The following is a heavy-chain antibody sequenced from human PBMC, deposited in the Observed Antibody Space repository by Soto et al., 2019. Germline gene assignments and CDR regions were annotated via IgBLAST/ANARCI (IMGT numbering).Heavy chain of an antibody. CDR1: GYTFTSYA. D-gene: IGHD1-26*01. CDR3: ARTAAGGWELLGGYYFDY. J-gene: IGHJ4*02. CDR2: INAGNGNT. Sequence: QVQLVQSGAEVKKPGASVKVSCKASGYTFTSYAMHWVRQAPGQRLEWMGWINAGNGNTKYSQKFQGRVTITRDTSASTAYMELSSLRSEDTAVYYCARTAAGGWELLGGYYFDYWGQGTLVTVSS. V-gene: IGHV1-3*01.